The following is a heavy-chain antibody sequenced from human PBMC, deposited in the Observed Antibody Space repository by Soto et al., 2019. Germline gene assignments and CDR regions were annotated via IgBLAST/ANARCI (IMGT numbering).Heavy chain of an antibody. CDR1: GFTFSSYS. CDR3: VRSTVVSLFSSSWYIDGWFDP. J-gene: IGHJ5*02. Sequence: PGGSLRLSCAASGFTFSSYSMNWVRQAPGKGLEWVSYISSSSSTIYYADSVKGRFTISRDNAKNSLYLQMNSLRAEDTAVYYCVRSTVVSLFSSSWYIDGWFDPWGQGTLVPVSS. V-gene: IGHV3-48*01. CDR2: ISSSSSTI. D-gene: IGHD6-13*01.